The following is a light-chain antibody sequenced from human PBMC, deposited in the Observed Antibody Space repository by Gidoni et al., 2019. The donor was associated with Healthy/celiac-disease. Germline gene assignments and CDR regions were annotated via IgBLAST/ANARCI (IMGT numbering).Light chain of an antibody. V-gene: IGKV3-15*01. CDR3: QQYNNWPPV. CDR1: QSVSSN. CDR2: GAS. Sequence: EIVMTQSPATLSVSPGERATLSCRASQSVSSNLAWYQQKPGQAPRLLIYGASTRATGIPARFSGRGSGTEFTLTISSLQSEDCAVYYCQQYNNWPPVVGQGTRLEIK. J-gene: IGKJ5*01.